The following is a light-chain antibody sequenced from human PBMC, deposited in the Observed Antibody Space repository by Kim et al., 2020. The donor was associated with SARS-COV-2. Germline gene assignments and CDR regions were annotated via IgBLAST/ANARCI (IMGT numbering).Light chain of an antibody. CDR3: EVWDDSLSAVV. V-gene: IGLV1-47*01. CDR1: TSNIATNF. CDR2: RNN. Sequence: QSVLTQPPSASGTPGQRVTISCSGSTSNIATNFVYWYQQVTGTAPKLLIYRNNQRPSGVPDRFSGSKSGTSASLAIGGLRSEDEGDYYCEVWDDSLSAVVFGGGTKLTVL. J-gene: IGLJ2*01.